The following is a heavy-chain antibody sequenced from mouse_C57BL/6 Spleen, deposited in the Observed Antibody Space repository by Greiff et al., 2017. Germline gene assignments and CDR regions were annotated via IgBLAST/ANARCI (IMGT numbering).Heavy chain of an antibody. J-gene: IGHJ1*03. CDR3: ARPWYFDV. V-gene: IGHV5-17*01. Sequence: VQLKESGGGLVKPGGSLKLSCAASGFTFSDYGMHWVRQAPENGLEWVAYISSGSSTIYYADTVKGRFTISRDNAKNTLFLQMTSLRSEDTAMYYCARPWYFDVWGTGTTVTVSS. CDR1: GFTFSDYG. CDR2: ISSGSSTI.